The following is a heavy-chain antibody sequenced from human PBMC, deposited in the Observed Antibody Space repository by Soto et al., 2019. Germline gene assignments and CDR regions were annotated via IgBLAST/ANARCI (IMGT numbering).Heavy chain of an antibody. V-gene: IGHV3-74*01. J-gene: IGHJ3*01. D-gene: IGHD3-16*01. CDR3: ARVRGRYAYGAFDL. CDR1: EFTFSNYW. CDR2: INSDGSST. Sequence: EVQLVESGGGLVQPGGSLRLSCAASEFTFSNYWMHWVRQAPGKGPVWVSRINSDGSSTNYADSVKGRFTISRDNAKNTLYLHMSSLRAEDTSVYYCARVRGRYAYGAFDLWGQGTMVTVSS.